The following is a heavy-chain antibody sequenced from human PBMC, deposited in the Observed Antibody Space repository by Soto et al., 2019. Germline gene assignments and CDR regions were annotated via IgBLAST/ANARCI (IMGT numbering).Heavy chain of an antibody. CDR2: ISGSGGSST. Sequence: EVQLLESGGGLVQPGGSLRLSCAASGFTFSSYAMSWVRQAPGKGLEWVSAISGSGGSSTSYADSVKGRFTISRDNAKNTLYLQMNSLRAEDTAVYYCARGRFYNWNYNPYNWFDPWGQGTLVTVSS. V-gene: IGHV3-23*01. J-gene: IGHJ5*02. D-gene: IGHD1-7*01. CDR1: GFTFSSYA. CDR3: ARGRFYNWNYNPYNWFDP.